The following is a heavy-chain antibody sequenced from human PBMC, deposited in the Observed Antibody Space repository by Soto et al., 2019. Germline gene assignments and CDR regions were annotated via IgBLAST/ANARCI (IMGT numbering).Heavy chain of an antibody. J-gene: IGHJ4*02. CDR1: GGSVRSGGYY. D-gene: IGHD3-16*02. Sequence: QVQLQESGPGLVKPSQTLSLTCTVSGGSVRSGGYYWIWLRPRPGEGVEGIAYIYDSQNTYYNPSLASRVSISGDASENQFSLRLASVTAADTAVYFCARASPFVTFDYWGQGALVTVSS. V-gene: IGHV4-31*03. CDR2: IYDSQNT. CDR3: ARASPFVTFDY.